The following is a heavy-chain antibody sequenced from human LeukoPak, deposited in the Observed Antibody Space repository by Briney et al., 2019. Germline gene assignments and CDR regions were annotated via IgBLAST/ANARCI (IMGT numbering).Heavy chain of an antibody. CDR3: AKVPAGNKVEY. J-gene: IGHJ4*02. CDR2: ISSSSSYT. V-gene: IGHV3-11*05. Sequence: GGSLRLSCAASGFTFSDYYMSWIRQAPGKGLEWVSYISSSSSYTNYADSVKGRFTISRDNAKNSLYLQMNSLRAEDTAVYYCAKVPAGNKVEYWGQGTLVTVSS. D-gene: IGHD6-19*01. CDR1: GFTFSDYY.